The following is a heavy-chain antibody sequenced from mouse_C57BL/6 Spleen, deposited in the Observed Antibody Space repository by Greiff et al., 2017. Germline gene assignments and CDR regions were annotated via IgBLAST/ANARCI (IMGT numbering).Heavy chain of an antibody. V-gene: IGHV1-82*01. CDR2: IYPGDGDT. Sequence: VQLQQSGPELVKPGASVKISCKASGYAFSSSWMNWVKQRPGKGLEWIGRIYPGDGDTNYNGKFKGKATLTADKSSSTAYMQLSSLTSEDSAVYFCASYGSSYDDYWGQGTTLTVSS. CDR3: ASYGSSYDDY. J-gene: IGHJ2*01. CDR1: GYAFSSSW. D-gene: IGHD1-1*01.